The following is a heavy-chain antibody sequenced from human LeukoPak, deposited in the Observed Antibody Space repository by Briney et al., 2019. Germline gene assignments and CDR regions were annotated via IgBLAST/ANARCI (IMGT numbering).Heavy chain of an antibody. D-gene: IGHD6-6*01. CDR3: AKAESYTSSYLHY. CDR2: ISSSSSTI. V-gene: IGHV3-48*01. Sequence: GGSLRLSCAASGFTFSSYSMNWVRQAPGKGLEWVSYISSSSSTIYYADSVKGRFTISRDNSKNTLYLQMSSLRAEDTAVYYCAKAESYTSSYLHYWGQGTLVAVSS. CDR1: GFTFSSYS. J-gene: IGHJ4*02.